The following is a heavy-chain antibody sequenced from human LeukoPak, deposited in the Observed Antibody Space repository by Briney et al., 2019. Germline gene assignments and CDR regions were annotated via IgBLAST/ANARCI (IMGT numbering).Heavy chain of an antibody. J-gene: IGHJ4*02. CDR2: IRYDGNNK. V-gene: IGHV3-30*02. Sequence: AGGSLRLSCAASGFTFSRYGMHWVRQAPGRGLEWVAFIRYDGNNKYYADSVKGRFTISRDNSKSVLYLQMNSLRDEDTAVYYCATGDCGGDCYSSYFDYWGQGTLVTVSS. D-gene: IGHD2-21*02. CDR3: ATGDCGGDCYSSYFDY. CDR1: GFTFSRYG.